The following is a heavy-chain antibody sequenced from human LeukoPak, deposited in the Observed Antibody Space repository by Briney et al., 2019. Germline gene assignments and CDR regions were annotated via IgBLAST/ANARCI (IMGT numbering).Heavy chain of an antibody. D-gene: IGHD1-26*01. CDR1: GFTFSSFG. Sequence: GGSLRLSCAASGFTFSSFGMHWVRQAPGKGLEWVAVTSYDGSEQYYADSVKGRFTISRDNSKNTLYLQMNSLRVEDTAVYYCTRDLGRGSNYWGQGTLVTVSS. CDR3: TRDLGRGSNY. CDR2: TSYDGSEQ. V-gene: IGHV3-30*03. J-gene: IGHJ4*02.